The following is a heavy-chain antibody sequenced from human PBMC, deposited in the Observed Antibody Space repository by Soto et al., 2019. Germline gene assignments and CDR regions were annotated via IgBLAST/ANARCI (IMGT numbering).Heavy chain of an antibody. V-gene: IGHV4-34*01. CDR1: GGSFSGYY. J-gene: IGHJ6*03. Sequence: PSETLSLTCAVYGGSFSGYYWSWIRQPPGKGLEWIGEINHSGSTNYNPSPKSRVTISVDTSKNQFSLKLSSVTAADTAVYYCARGRVAAAGTGYYYMDVWGKGTTVTVS. CDR3: ARGRVAAAGTGYYYMDV. D-gene: IGHD6-13*01. CDR2: INHSGST.